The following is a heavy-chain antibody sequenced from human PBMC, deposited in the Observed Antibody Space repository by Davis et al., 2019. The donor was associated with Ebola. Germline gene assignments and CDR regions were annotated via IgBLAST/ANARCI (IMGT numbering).Heavy chain of an antibody. CDR1: GFIFSSYA. D-gene: IGHD4-17*01. Sequence: GESPKIPRAASGFIFSSYAMSWVRQAPGKGLEWVSSISVRSITYHADSVKGRFTISRDNSKNTLYLQMNSLRAEDTAVYYCAKVHPPTTVTTGWFDPWGQGTLVTVSS. CDR2: ISVRSIT. V-gene: IGHV3-23*01. J-gene: IGHJ5*02. CDR3: AKVHPPTTVTTGWFDP.